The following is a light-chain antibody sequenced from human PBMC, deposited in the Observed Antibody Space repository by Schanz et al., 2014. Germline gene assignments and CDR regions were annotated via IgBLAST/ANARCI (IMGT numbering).Light chain of an antibody. Sequence: EIVLTQSPGSLSLSPGEGATLSCRASQSVGGRYIAWYQQKPGQAPRLLIYGASSRATGVPDRFSGSGSGTDFTLTISRLEAEEFGVYYCQPYRPSPLFGQGTKVDI. CDR2: GAS. CDR3: QPYRPSPL. CDR1: QSVGGRY. V-gene: IGKV3-20*01. J-gene: IGKJ1*01.